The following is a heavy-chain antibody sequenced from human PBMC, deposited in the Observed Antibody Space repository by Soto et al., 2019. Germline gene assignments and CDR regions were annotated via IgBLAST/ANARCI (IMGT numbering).Heavy chain of an antibody. J-gene: IGHJ4*01. CDR1: VFSVDTTYC. D-gene: IGHD2-15*01. Sequence: ASVKVSCKASVFSVDTTYCIHWVRRAPGQGLEWMGSINPNSGDTNYAQNFQGRATMTRDTSISTAYMEVSSLTSDDTAVYYCGSPRSGPSPDVGHWGHGTVVTVSS. CDR3: GSPRSGPSPDVGH. CDR2: INPNSGDT. V-gene: IGHV1-2*02.